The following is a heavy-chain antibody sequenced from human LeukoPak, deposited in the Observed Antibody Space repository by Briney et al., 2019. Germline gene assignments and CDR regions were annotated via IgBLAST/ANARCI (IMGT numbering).Heavy chain of an antibody. D-gene: IGHD2-15*01. Sequence: SETLSLTCTVSGGSISSYYWSWIRQPPGKGLEWIGYIYYSGSTNYNPSLKSRVTISVDTSKNQFSLKLSSVTAADTAVFYCARVSAATIDYWGQGTLVTVSS. J-gene: IGHJ4*02. V-gene: IGHV4-59*01. CDR2: IYYSGST. CDR1: GGSISSYY. CDR3: ARVSAATIDY.